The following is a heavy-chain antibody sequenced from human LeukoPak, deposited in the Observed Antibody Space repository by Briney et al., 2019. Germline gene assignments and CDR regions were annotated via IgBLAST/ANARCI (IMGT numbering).Heavy chain of an antibody. J-gene: IGHJ6*02. CDR2: ISGDGGST. D-gene: IGHD6-13*01. CDR3: AKVAAAGTAYYYYGMDV. Sequence: GGSLRLSCAASGFTFDDYAMHWVRQAPGKGLEWVSLISGDGGSTYYADSVKGRFTISRDNSKNSLYLQMNSLRTEDTALYYCAKVAAAGTAYYYYGMDVWGQGTTVTVSS. CDR1: GFTFDDYA. V-gene: IGHV3-43*02.